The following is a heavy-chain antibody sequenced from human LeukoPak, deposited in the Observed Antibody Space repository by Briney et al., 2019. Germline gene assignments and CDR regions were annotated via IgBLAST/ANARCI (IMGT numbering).Heavy chain of an antibody. CDR3: ARGALLAVAGFQRHYYGMDV. D-gene: IGHD6-19*01. V-gene: IGHV1-8*01. CDR1: GYTFTSYD. Sequence: ASVKVSCKASGYTFTSYDINWVRQATGQGLEWMGWMNPNSGNTGYAQKFRGRVTMTRNTSISTAYMELSSLRSEDTAVYYCARGALLAVAGFQRHYYGMDVWGQGTTVTVSS. J-gene: IGHJ6*02. CDR2: MNPNSGNT.